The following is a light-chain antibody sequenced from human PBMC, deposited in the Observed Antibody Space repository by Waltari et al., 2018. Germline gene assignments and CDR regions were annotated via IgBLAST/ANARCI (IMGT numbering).Light chain of an antibody. J-gene: IGKJ1*01. CDR2: GAS. V-gene: IGKV3-20*01. CDR3: QHYVRLPAT. CDR1: QSVSRT. Sequence: EIVLTQSPGTLSLSPGERATLSCRASQSVSRTLAWYQQKPGQAPSPLIYGASSRATGIPDRFSGSGSGTDFSLTISRLEPEDFAVYYCQHYVRLPATFGQGTKVEIK.